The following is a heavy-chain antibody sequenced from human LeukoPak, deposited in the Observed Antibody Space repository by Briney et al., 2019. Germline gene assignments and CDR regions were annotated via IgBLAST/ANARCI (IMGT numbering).Heavy chain of an antibody. CDR3: ARGPIYYYDSSGYYYGGDFDY. D-gene: IGHD3-22*01. CDR1: GGTFSSYA. V-gene: IGHV1-69*05. CDR2: IIPIFGTA. Sequence: SVKVSCKASGGTFSSYAISWVRQAPGQGLEWMGGIIPIFGTANYAQKFQGRVTITTDESTNTAYMELSSLRSEDTAVYYCARGPIYYYDSSGYYYGGDFDYWGQGTLVTVSS. J-gene: IGHJ4*02.